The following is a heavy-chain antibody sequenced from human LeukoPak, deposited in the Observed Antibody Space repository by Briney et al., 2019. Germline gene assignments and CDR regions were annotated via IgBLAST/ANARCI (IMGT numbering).Heavy chain of an antibody. V-gene: IGHV1-18*01. Sequence: GASVKVSCKASGYTFTSYGISWVRQAPGQGLEWMGWISAYNGKTNHAQKVKGRLTMTTDTSTSTAYMELRGLRSDDTAVYYCARDPNYYMDVWGKGTTVTVSS. J-gene: IGHJ6*03. CDR1: GYTFTSYG. CDR3: ARDPNYYMDV. CDR2: ISAYNGKT.